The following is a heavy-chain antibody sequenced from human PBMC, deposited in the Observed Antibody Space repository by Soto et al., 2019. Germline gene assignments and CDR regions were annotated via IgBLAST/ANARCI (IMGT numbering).Heavy chain of an antibody. V-gene: IGHV1-69*01. Sequence: QVQLVQSGAEVQKPGSSVKVSCKASGGTFSSYAISWVRQAPGQGLEWMGGIIPIFGTANYAQKFQGRVTITADESTSTAYMELSSLRSEDTAVYYCARGGVATTAGIAVAGTDYWGQGTLVTVSS. CDR1: GGTFSSYA. D-gene: IGHD6-19*01. CDR2: IIPIFGTA. J-gene: IGHJ4*02. CDR3: ARGGVATTAGIAVAGTDY.